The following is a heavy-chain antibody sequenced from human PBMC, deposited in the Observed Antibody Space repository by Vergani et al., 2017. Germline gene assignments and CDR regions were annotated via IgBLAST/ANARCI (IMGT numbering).Heavy chain of an antibody. CDR2: INPNSGGP. CDR3: ARVPLRYFDWLPHD. V-gene: IGHV1-2*02. D-gene: IGHD3-9*01. CDR1: GYTFTGYY. J-gene: IGHJ4*02. Sequence: QVQLVQSAAEVKKPGASVKVSCKASGYTFTGYYMHWVRQAPGQGLEWMGWINPNSGGPNYAQKFQGRVTMTRDTSISTAYMELSRLRSDDTAVYYCARVPLRYFDWLPHDWGQGTLVTVSS.